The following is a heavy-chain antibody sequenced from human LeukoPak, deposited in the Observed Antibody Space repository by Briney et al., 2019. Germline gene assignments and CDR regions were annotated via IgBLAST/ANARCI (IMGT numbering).Heavy chain of an antibody. Sequence: SETLSLTCTVSGGSISNGGYYWSWIRQHPGKGLEWIGYIYYSGSTYYNPSLKSRVTISVDTSKNQFSLKLSSVTAADTAVYYCARRYLRMVRGALDYWGQGTLVTVSS. CDR1: GGSISNGGYY. CDR3: ARRYLRMVRGALDY. J-gene: IGHJ4*02. D-gene: IGHD3-10*01. V-gene: IGHV4-31*03. CDR2: IYYSGST.